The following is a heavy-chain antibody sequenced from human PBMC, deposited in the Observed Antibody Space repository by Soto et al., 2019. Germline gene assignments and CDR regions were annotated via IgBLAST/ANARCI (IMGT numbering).Heavy chain of an antibody. Sequence: KTSETLSLTCTVSGGSISSGDYYWSWIRQPPGKGLEWIGYIYYSGSTYYNPSLKSRVTISVDTSKNQFSLKLSSVTAADTAVYYCAREWAGIAAAGTGYFDYWGQGTLVTVSS. D-gene: IGHD6-13*01. V-gene: IGHV4-30-4*01. CDR1: GGSISSGDYY. CDR3: AREWAGIAAAGTGYFDY. CDR2: IYYSGST. J-gene: IGHJ4*02.